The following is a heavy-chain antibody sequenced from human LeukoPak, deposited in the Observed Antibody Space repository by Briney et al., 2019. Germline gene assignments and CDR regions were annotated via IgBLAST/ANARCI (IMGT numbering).Heavy chain of an antibody. V-gene: IGHV3-7*04. D-gene: IGHD6-19*01. CDR1: GFTSTSDC. Sequence: ESLTLSCATSGFTSTSDCISCCFQAPPGKRQEWTAIKQDGSEKYYVDSVKGRFTISRDNAKNSLYLQMNSLRAEDTAVYYCARGPLAVAGLLPDDYWGQGTLVTVSS. CDR3: ARGPLAVAGLLPDDY. CDR2: IKQDGSEK. J-gene: IGHJ4*02.